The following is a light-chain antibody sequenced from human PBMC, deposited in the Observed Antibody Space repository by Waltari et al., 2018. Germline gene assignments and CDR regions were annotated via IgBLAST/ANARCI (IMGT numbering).Light chain of an antibody. CDR2: SLS. CDR3: MQRLEFPYT. CDR1: RVVGFTY. J-gene: IGKJ2*01. V-gene: IGKV2-40*01. Sequence: RVVGFTYLSCFLQEPGQSQQLLIYSLSYRASGVPDRFSGTGSGSSFSLKISRVEAEDVGIYYCMQRLEFPYTFGQGTRL.